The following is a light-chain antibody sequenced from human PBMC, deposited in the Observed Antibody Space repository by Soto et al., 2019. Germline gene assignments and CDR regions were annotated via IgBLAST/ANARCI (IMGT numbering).Light chain of an antibody. J-gene: IGLJ1*01. CDR2: SNN. V-gene: IGLV1-44*01. Sequence: QSVLTQPPSASGTPGQRVTISCSGSSSNIGSNTVNWYQQLPGTAPKLLIYSNNQRPSGVPGRFSGSKSGTSASLAISGLQSEDEADYYCAAWEVFGTGTKVTVL. CDR3: AAWEV. CDR1: SSNIGSNT.